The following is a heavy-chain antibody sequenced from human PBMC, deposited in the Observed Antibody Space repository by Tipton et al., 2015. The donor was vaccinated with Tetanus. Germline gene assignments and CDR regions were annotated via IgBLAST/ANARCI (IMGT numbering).Heavy chain of an antibody. CDR3: ARTSGYMYSDC. Sequence: TLSLTCAVSIGSINSGSYHWDWVRQSPGKGLEWIGYIDYFGTTKYNPSLMSRVAMSVDTSKNQLSLRLNSVTSADTAVYYCARTSGYMYSDCWGQGTLVTVSS. CDR2: IDYFGTT. J-gene: IGHJ4*02. D-gene: IGHD3-3*01. CDR1: IGSINSGSYH. V-gene: IGHV4-61*01.